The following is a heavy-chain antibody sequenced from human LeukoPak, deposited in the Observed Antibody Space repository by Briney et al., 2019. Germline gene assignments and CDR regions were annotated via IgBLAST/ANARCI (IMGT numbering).Heavy chain of an antibody. J-gene: IGHJ5*02. D-gene: IGHD3-22*01. V-gene: IGHV4-39*01. CDR2: IYYSGST. CDR1: AGSISSYY. Sequence: SETLSLTCTVSAGSISSYYWGWIRQPPGKGLEWIGSIYYSGSTYYNPSLKSRVTISVDTSKNQFSLTLSSVTAADTAVYYCARLTTPRASGYYDHWGQGTLVTVSS. CDR3: ARLTTPRASGYYDH.